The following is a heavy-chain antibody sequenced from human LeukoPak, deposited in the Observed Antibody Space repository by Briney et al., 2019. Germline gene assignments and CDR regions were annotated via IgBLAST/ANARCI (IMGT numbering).Heavy chain of an antibody. Sequence: GGSLRLSCAASGFTFSSYAMGWVRQAPGKGLEWVSTISGRGGSVDYADSVKGRFIISRDNSKNTLYLQMNSLRAEDTAVYYCAKLPQVAGDGYNSDYWGQGTLATVSS. CDR2: ISGRGGSV. CDR3: AKLPQVAGDGYNSDY. D-gene: IGHD5-24*01. J-gene: IGHJ4*02. CDR1: GFTFSSYA. V-gene: IGHV3-23*01.